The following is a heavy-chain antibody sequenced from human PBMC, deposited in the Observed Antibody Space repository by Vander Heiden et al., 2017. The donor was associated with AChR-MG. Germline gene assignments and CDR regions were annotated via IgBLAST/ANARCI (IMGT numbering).Heavy chain of an antibody. D-gene: IGHD6-6*01. J-gene: IGHJ4*02. V-gene: IGHV3-23*01. Sequence: TASGFTFSSYAMGWVRQAPGKGLEWVSAISGSGGRTYYADSVKGRFTISRDNSKNTLYLQMNSLRAEDTAVYYCAKTDEYSSSPDYWGQGTLVTVSS. CDR2: ISGSGGRT. CDR1: GFTFSSYA. CDR3: AKTDEYSSSPDY.